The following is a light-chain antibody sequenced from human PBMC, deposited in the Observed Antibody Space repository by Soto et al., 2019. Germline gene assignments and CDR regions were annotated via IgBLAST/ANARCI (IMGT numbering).Light chain of an antibody. V-gene: IGKV1-5*01. CDR1: QSVSIW. Sequence: DIQMTQSPSTLSASVGDRVTFTCRDSQSVSIWLAWYQQKPGKAPKLLISGASTLESGVPSRFSGSGSGTEFTLTISSLQPDDFATYYCQQYKNYLTFGQGTKVEIK. J-gene: IGKJ1*01. CDR3: QQYKNYLT. CDR2: GAS.